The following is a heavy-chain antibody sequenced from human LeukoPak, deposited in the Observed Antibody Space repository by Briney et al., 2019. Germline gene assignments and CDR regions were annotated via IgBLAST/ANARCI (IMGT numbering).Heavy chain of an antibody. CDR1: GYRFTDYW. CDR2: IDPSDSYR. V-gene: IGHV5-10-1*01. Sequence: GESLKISCKASGYRFTDYWISWVRQMPGRGLEWMGRIDPSDSYRNYSPSFQGHVTISTDKSINTAYLQWSSLKDSDTAIYYCARHSSPRYYFDSWGQGTLVAVSS. J-gene: IGHJ4*02. CDR3: ARHSSPRYYFDS.